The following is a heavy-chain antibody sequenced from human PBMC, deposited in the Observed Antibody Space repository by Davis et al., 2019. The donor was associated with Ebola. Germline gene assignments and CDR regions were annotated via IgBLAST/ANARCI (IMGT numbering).Heavy chain of an antibody. CDR1: GYTFTTYA. V-gene: IGHV1-3*01. CDR3: ARTSNLRYFDWWVSGMDV. D-gene: IGHD3-9*01. CDR2: INAGNGNT. Sequence: ASVKVSCKASGYTFTTYAMHWVRQAPGQRLEWMGWINAGNGNTKYSQKFQGRVTITRDTSASTAYMELSSLRSEDTAVYYCARTSNLRYFDWWVSGMDVWGQGTTVTVSS. J-gene: IGHJ6*02.